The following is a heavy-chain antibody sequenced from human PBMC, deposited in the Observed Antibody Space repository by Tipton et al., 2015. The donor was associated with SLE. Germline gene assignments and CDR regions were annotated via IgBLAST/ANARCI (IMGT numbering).Heavy chain of an antibody. CDR2: IYYSGST. D-gene: IGHD3-22*01. CDR3: ARHPSPYSSGYVDY. J-gene: IGHJ4*02. CDR1: GGSISSHY. Sequence: GLVKPSETLSLTCTVSGGSISSHYRSWIRQPPGKGLEWIGYIYYSGSTNYNPSLKSRVTISVDTSKNQFSLKLSSVTAADTAVYYCARHPSPYSSGYVDYWGQGTLVTVSS. V-gene: IGHV4-59*08.